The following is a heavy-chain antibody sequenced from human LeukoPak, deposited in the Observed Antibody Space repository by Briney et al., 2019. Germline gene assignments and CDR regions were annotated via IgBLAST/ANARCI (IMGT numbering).Heavy chain of an antibody. CDR2: IYTSGST. CDR3: ARTIYYGSGSSKYYFDY. D-gene: IGHD3-10*01. V-gene: IGHV4-4*07. CDR1: GGSVSSYY. Sequence: SETLSLTCTVSGGSVSSYYWSWIRQPAGKGLEWIGRIYTSGSTNYNPSLKSRVTMSVDTSKNQFSLKLSSVTAADTAVYYCARTIYYGSGSSKYYFDYWGQGTLVTVSS. J-gene: IGHJ4*02.